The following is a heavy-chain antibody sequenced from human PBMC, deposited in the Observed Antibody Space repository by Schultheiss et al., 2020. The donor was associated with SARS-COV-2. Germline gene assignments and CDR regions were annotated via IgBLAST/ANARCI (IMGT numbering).Heavy chain of an antibody. CDR1: GFTFSNAW. J-gene: IGHJ6*02. Sequence: GGSLRLSCAASGFTFSNAWMSWVRQAPGKGLEWVGRIKSKTDGGTTDYAAPVKGRFTISRDDSKNTLYLQMNSLKTEDTAVYYCTTDWRDGSVLRYFDWPSLNYGMDVWGQGTTVTVSS. CDR3: TTDWRDGSVLRYFDWPSLNYGMDV. V-gene: IGHV3-15*01. D-gene: IGHD3-9*01. CDR2: IKSKTDGGTT.